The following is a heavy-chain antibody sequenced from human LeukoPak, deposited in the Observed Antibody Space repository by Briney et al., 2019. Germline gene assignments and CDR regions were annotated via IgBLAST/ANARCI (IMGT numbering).Heavy chain of an antibody. V-gene: IGHV1-46*01. Sequence: ASVKVSCKASGYTFTSYYMHWVRQALGQGLEWMGIINPSGGSTSYAQKFQGRVTMTRDTSTSTAYMELSSLRSEDTAVYYCARVQIPYYYDSYWFDPWGQGTLVTVSS. CDR3: ARVQIPYYYDSYWFDP. CDR1: GYTFTSYY. J-gene: IGHJ5*02. D-gene: IGHD3-22*01. CDR2: INPSGGST.